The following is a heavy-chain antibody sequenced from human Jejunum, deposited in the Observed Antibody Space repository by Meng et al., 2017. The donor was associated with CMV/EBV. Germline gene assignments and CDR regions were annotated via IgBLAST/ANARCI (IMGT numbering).Heavy chain of an antibody. CDR2: ISCYNGDT. D-gene: IGHD6-19*01. V-gene: IGHV1-18*01. J-gene: IGHJ4*02. CDR1: GYTFTHHG. Sequence: QLRRVQSGAEGKKPGASVRVSFKASGYTFTHHGISWIRQAPGQGLEWMGWISCYNGDTNYAQKLQGRVTMTTDTSTNTAYMDLRGLRSDDTAVYYCARDPSNTSGRYAYFDYWGQGTLVTVSS. CDR3: ARDPSNTSGRYAYFDY.